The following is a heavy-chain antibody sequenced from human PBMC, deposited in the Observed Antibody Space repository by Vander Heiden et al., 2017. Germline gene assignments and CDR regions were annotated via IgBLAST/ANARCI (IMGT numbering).Heavy chain of an antibody. J-gene: IGHJ4*02. D-gene: IGHD2-21*02. CDR2: IKQDGSDK. Sequence: EVQLVESGGGLVQPGGSLRLSCAPSGFTLSSYWMPWFRPAPGKGLEWVDNIKQDGSDKYYVDSVKGRFTISRDNAKNSLYLQMNSLRAEDTAVYYCARETYCGGDCYSGTFDYWGQGTLVTVSS. V-gene: IGHV3-7*01. CDR1: GFTLSSYW. CDR3: ARETYCGGDCYSGTFDY.